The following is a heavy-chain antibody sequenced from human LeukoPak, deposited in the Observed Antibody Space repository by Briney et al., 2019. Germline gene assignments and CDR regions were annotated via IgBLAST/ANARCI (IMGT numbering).Heavy chain of an antibody. J-gene: IGHJ4*02. D-gene: IGHD6-19*01. Sequence: ASVKVSCKASGYTFTGYYMHWVRQAPGRGLEWMGWINPNSGGTNYAQKFQGRVTMTRDTSISTAYMELSRLRSDDTAVYYCARDYNPPGIAVAYYFDYWGQGTLVTVSS. V-gene: IGHV1-2*02. CDR1: GYTFTGYY. CDR2: INPNSGGT. CDR3: ARDYNPPGIAVAYYFDY.